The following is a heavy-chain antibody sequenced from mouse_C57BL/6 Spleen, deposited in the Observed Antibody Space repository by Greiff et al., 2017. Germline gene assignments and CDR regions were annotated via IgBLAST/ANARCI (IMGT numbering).Heavy chain of an antibody. Sequence: QVQLQQSGAELARPGASVKMSCKASGSPFTSYTMHWVKQRPGQGLEWSGYINPSSGYTKYNQKFKDKATLPADKSSSTAYMQLSSLTSEDSAVYYCAREDAMDYWGQGTSVTVSS. J-gene: IGHJ4*01. CDR3: AREDAMDY. CDR1: GSPFTSYT. CDR2: INPSSGYT. V-gene: IGHV1-4*01.